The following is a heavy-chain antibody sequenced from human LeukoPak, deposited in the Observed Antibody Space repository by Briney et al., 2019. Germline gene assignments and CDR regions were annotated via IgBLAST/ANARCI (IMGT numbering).Heavy chain of an antibody. J-gene: IGHJ5*02. CDR3: ARLRGYDSSGYYWGWFDT. V-gene: IGHV1-2*02. CDR1: GYSFSDFY. D-gene: IGHD3-22*01. Sequence: ASVKVSCKASGYSFSDFYMHWVRQPPGQGLEWMGWINPNSGGTNYAQKFQGRVTMTRDTSISTAYMELSRLRSDDTAVYYCARLRGYDSSGYYWGWFDTWGQGTLVTVSS. CDR2: INPNSGGT.